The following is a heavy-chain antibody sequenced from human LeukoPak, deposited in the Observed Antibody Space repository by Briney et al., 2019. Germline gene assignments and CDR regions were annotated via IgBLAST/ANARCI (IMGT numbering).Heavy chain of an antibody. V-gene: IGHV1-8*01. CDR3: ARGAPYCSSTSSYLYFDY. Sequence: ASVKSSCKASGYTFTSCDIYWVRQAPGQGLEWMGWMNPNSGNTGYAHKFQGRVTMTRNISISTAYMELSSLRSADTAVYYCARGAPYCSSTSSYLYFDYWGQGTLVTVSS. J-gene: IGHJ4*02. CDR2: MNPNSGNT. D-gene: IGHD2-2*01. CDR1: GYTFTSCD.